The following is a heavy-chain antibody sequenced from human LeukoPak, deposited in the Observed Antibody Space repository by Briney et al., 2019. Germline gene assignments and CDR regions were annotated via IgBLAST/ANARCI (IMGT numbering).Heavy chain of an antibody. V-gene: IGHV1-69*01. CDR1: GGTFSSYA. CDR2: IIPIFGTA. J-gene: IGHJ5*02. Sequence: SVKVSCKASGGTFSSYAISWVRQAPGQGLEWMGGIIPIFGTANYAQKFQGRVTITADESTSTAYMELSSLRSEDTAVYYCARVLGWEYYYDSSGHTRFDPWGQGTLVTVSS. CDR3: ARVLGWEYYYDSSGHTRFDP. D-gene: IGHD3-22*01.